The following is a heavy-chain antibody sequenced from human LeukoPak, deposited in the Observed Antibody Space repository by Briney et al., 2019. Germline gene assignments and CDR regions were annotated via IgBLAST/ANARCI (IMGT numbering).Heavy chain of an antibody. V-gene: IGHV3-30*19. D-gene: IGHD3-22*01. CDR1: GFTFSSYG. J-gene: IGHJ4*02. CDR2: IWYDGSNK. CDR3: ARVRITTIVGGSLDY. Sequence: GGSLRLSCAASGFTFSSYGMHWVRQAPGKGLEWVAVIWYDGSNKYYADSVKGRFTISRDNSKNTLYLQMNSLRAEDTAVYYCARVRITTIVGGSLDYWGQGTLVTVSS.